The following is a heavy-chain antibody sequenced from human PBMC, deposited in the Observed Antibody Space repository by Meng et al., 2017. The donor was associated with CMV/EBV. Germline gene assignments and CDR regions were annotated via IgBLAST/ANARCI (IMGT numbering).Heavy chain of an antibody. CDR3: ARGVGGWFDP. CDR2: INHSGST. D-gene: IGHD1-26*01. CDR1: GGSFSGYY. J-gene: IGHJ5*02. V-gene: IGHV4-34*01. Sequence: VQLQKWGAGLLKPSETLSRTCAVYGGSFSGYYWSWIRQPPGKGLEWIGEINHSGSTNYNPSLKSRVTISVDTSKNQFSLKLSSVTAADTAVYYCARGVGGWFDPWGQGTLVTVSS.